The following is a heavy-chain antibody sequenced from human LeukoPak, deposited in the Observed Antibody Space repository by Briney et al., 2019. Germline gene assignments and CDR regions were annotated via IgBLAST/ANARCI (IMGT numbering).Heavy chain of an antibody. D-gene: IGHD3-16*02. J-gene: IGHJ4*02. CDR3: ARDDYVWGSYRPFDY. V-gene: IGHV4-39*02. CDR1: GGSLSSSSYY. Sequence: SETLSLTCTVSGGSLSSSSYYWGWIRQPPGKGLEWIGSIYYSGSTYYNPSLKSRVTISVDTSKNQFSLKLSSVTAADTAVYYCARDDYVWGSYRPFDYWGQGTLVTVSS. CDR2: IYYSGST.